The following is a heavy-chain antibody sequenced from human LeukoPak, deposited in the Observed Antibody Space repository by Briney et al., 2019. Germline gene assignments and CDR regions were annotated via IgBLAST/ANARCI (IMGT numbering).Heavy chain of an antibody. D-gene: IGHD3-3*01. V-gene: IGHV3-7*01. CDR2: IKQDGSEK. J-gene: IGHJ4*02. Sequence: GGSLRLSCAASGFTFSSYWMSWVSQAPGKGLEWVANIKQDGSEKYYVDSVKGRFTISRDNAKNSLYLQMNSLRAEDTAVYYCARSNYDFWSGYSYYFDYWGQGTLVTDSS. CDR3: ARSNYDFWSGYSYYFDY. CDR1: GFTFSSYW.